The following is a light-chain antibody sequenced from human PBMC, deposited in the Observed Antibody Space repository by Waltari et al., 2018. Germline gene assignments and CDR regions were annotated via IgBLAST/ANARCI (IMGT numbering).Light chain of an antibody. CDR3: MQGTHWPWT. V-gene: IGKV2-30*01. Sequence: DVAMTQSSLSLPVTLGQPASTPRRSSQGLVSSDGNTHFNWFQQRPGQAPRRLLSKVSNRDSGVPDRFSGSGSGTDFTLRISRVEAEDVGVYYCMQGTHWPWTFGQGTKVEIK. J-gene: IGKJ1*01. CDR1: QGLVSSDGNTH. CDR2: KVS.